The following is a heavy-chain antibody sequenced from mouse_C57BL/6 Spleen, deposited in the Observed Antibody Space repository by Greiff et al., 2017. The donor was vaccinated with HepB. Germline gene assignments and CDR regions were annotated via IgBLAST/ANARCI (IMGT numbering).Heavy chain of an antibody. CDR1: GYTFTSYG. CDR3: ARSGGSSGPFAY. Sequence: QVQLKESGAELARPGASVKLSCKASGYTFTSYGISWVKQRTGQGLEWIGEIYPRSGNTYYNEKFKGKATLTADKSSSTAYMGLRSLTSEDSAVYFCARSGGSSGPFAYWGQGTLVTVSA. CDR2: IYPRSGNT. J-gene: IGHJ3*01. V-gene: IGHV1-81*01. D-gene: IGHD3-2*02.